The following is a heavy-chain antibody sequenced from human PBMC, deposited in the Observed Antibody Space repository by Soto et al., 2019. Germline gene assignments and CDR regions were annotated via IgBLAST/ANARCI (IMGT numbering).Heavy chain of an antibody. D-gene: IGHD3-10*01. V-gene: IGHV3-73*01. CDR2: IRSKANSYAT. CDR3: TRGFHYYYGMDV. CDR1: GFTFSGSA. J-gene: IGHJ6*02. Sequence: QAGGSLRLSCAASGFTFSGSAMHWVRQASGKGLEWVGRIRSKANSYATAYAASVKGRFTISRDDSKNTAYLQMNSLKTEDTAVYYCTRGFHYYYGMDVWGQGTTVTVSS.